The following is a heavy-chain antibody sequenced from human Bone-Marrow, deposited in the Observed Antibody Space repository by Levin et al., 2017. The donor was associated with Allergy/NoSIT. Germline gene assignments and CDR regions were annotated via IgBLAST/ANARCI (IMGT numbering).Heavy chain of an antibody. CDR1: GYSFTNYW. CDR3: ARPAVAGTAVWFDP. V-gene: IGHV5-51*01. CDR2: IYPGNSAT. J-gene: IGHJ5*02. D-gene: IGHD6-19*01. Sequence: GASVKVSCKTSGYSFTNYWIGWVRQMPGKGLEWMGIIYPGNSATRYSPSLQGQVIISADKSISTAYLQWSSLKASDTAMYYCARPAVAGTAVWFDPWGQGTLVTVSS.